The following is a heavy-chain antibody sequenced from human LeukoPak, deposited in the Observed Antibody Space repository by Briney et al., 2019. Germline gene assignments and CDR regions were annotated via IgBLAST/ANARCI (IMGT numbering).Heavy chain of an antibody. CDR1: GGSISSYY. Sequence: PSETLSLTCTGSGGSISSYYWSWIGQPAGRGREWIGRIYTSGSTNYNPSLQSRVTMSVGTSKNQFSLKLSSVTAADTAVYYCARFNGSIDYWGQGTLVTVSS. J-gene: IGHJ4*02. CDR3: ARFNGSIDY. CDR2: IYTSGST. V-gene: IGHV4-4*07.